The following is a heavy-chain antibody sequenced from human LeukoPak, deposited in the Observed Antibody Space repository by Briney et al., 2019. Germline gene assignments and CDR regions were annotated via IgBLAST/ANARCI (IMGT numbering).Heavy chain of an antibody. D-gene: IGHD3-10*01. Sequence: SETLSLTCTVSGGSIGSYYWSWIRQPPGKGLEWIGYIYYSGSTNYNPSLKSRVTISVDTSKNQFSLKLSSVTAADTAVYYCARVFDSGSQAYFYYMDVWGKGTTVTIFS. CDR1: GGSIGSYY. CDR3: ARVFDSGSQAYFYYMDV. J-gene: IGHJ6*03. V-gene: IGHV4-59*01. CDR2: IYYSGST.